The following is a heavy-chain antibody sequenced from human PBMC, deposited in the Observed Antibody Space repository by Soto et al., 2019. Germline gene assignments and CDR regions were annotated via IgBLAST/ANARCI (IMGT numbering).Heavy chain of an antibody. CDR2: IYPGDSDT. Sequence: GESLKISCKGSGYSFTSYWIGWVRQMPGKGLEWMGIIYPGDSDTRYSPSFQGQVTISADKSISTAYLQWSSLKASDTAMYYCATSSTSHYYYYYGMDVWGQGTTVTVSS. V-gene: IGHV5-51*01. CDR1: GYSFTSYW. D-gene: IGHD6-6*01. J-gene: IGHJ6*02. CDR3: ATSSTSHYYYYYGMDV.